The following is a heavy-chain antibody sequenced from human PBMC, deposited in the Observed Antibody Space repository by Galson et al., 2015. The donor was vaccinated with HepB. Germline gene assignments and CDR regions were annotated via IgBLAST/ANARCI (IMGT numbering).Heavy chain of an antibody. V-gene: IGHV4-30-4*01. CDR3: ARTRGGSYHWVRYFDY. D-gene: IGHD1-26*01. CDR2: IYYSGST. Sequence: TLSLTCTVSGGSISSGDYYWSWIRQPPGKGLEWIGYIYYSGSTYYNPSLKSRVTISVDTSKNQFSLKLSSVTAADTAVYYCARTRGGSYHWVRYFDYWGQGTLVTVSS. CDR1: GGSISSGDYY. J-gene: IGHJ4*02.